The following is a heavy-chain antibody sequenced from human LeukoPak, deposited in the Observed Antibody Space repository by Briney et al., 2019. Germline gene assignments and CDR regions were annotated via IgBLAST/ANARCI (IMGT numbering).Heavy chain of an antibody. CDR3: AVDIAVAGTDDAFDI. Sequence: GGSLRLSCPASGFTFSDYSMSWVRQAPGKGLEWVSSISSSSDYIYYADSVKGRFTISRDNARNSLYLQMNSLRAEDTAVYYCAVDIAVAGTDDAFDIWGQGTMVTVSS. D-gene: IGHD6-19*01. V-gene: IGHV3-21*01. CDR2: ISSSSDYI. J-gene: IGHJ3*02. CDR1: GFTFSDYS.